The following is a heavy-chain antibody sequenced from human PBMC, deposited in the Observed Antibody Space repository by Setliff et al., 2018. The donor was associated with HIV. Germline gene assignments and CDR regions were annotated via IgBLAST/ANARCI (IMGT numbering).Heavy chain of an antibody. J-gene: IGHJ6*02. CDR2: ISGSGGST. CDR1: GFTFSSYA. V-gene: IGHV3-23*01. CDR3: ARPAFGMGVSSGQAYYYGVDI. Sequence: PVGSLRLSCAASGFTFSSYAMSWVRQAPGKGLEWVSRISGSGGSTYYADSVKGRFTISRDNSKNTLYLQMNSLRAEDTAVYYCARPAFGMGVSSGQAYYYGVDIWGQGTTVTVSS. D-gene: IGHD3-16*01.